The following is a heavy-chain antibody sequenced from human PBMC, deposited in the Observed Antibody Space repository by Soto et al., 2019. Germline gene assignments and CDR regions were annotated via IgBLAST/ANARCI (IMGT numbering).Heavy chain of an antibody. V-gene: IGHV4-59*01. J-gene: IGHJ4*02. D-gene: IGHD2-8*01. CDR3: ARDPGYCTNGVCPIFDF. Sequence: SETLSLTCTVSGDSIKNYFWSWVRQPPGKGLEWIGHFYHSGTTNYSPPLKSRVTISIDQSKNQFYLRLNSVTAADTAVYFCARDPGYCTNGVCPIFDFWGKG. CDR2: FYHSGTT. CDR1: GDSIKNYF.